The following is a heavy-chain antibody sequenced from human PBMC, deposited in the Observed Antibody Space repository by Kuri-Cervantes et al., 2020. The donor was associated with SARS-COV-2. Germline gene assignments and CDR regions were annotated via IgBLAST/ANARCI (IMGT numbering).Heavy chain of an antibody. Sequence: ASVKVSCKASGYTFTGYYMHWVRQAPGQGLEWMGWINPNNGGTNYAQKFQGWVTMTRDTSISTVYMELSRLRSDDTAVYYCARSTPFWRLVVISQGGAFDIWGQGTMVTVSS. CDR3: ARSTPFWRLVVISQGGAFDI. CDR2: INPNNGGT. D-gene: IGHD3-22*01. V-gene: IGHV1-2*04. J-gene: IGHJ3*02. CDR1: GYTFTGYY.